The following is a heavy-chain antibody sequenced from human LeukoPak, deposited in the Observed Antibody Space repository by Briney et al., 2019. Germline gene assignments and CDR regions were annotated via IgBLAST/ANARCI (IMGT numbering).Heavy chain of an antibody. Sequence: SETLSLTCAVYGGSFSGYYWSWIRQPPGKGLEWIGEINHSGSTNYNPSLKSRVTISVDTSKNQFSLKLSSVTAADTAVYYCARSRIVVVPAAPHGMDVWGQGTTVTVSS. CDR2: INHSGST. J-gene: IGHJ6*02. V-gene: IGHV4-34*01. CDR1: GGSFSGYY. CDR3: ARSRIVVVPAAPHGMDV. D-gene: IGHD2-2*01.